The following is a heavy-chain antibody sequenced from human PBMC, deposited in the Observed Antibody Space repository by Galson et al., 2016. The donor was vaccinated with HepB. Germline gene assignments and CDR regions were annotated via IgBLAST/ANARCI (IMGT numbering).Heavy chain of an antibody. Sequence: SLRLSCAASGFTFEIYAMHWFRPAPGKGLECVPGTSWNSDYIGYAESLKGRFTISRDNAKNSLYLQMNSLRHADKAFYYCAREGRTGTSSYMGYWGQGTLVTVSS. V-gene: IGHV3-9*01. CDR2: TSWNSDYI. CDR3: AREGRTGTSSYMGY. CDR1: GFTFEIYA. D-gene: IGHD2-2*01. J-gene: IGHJ4*02.